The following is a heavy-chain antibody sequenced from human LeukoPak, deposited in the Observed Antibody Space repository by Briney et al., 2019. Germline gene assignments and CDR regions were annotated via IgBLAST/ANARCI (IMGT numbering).Heavy chain of an antibody. V-gene: IGHV3-23*01. Sequence: WGSLRLSCAASGFTFSGFAMSWVRRTPGKGLDWVSGISGSGDNTLYADSVKGRFTISRDNSKNTLYLEMNSLRAEDTAIYYCAKMKGHPLPKYYMDVWGQGTTVTVSS. D-gene: IGHD1-26*01. J-gene: IGHJ6*01. CDR2: ISGSGDNT. CDR1: GFTFSGFA. CDR3: AKMKGHPLPKYYMDV.